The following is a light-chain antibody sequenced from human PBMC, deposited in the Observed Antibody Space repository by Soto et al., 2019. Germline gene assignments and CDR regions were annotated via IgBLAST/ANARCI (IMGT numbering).Light chain of an antibody. V-gene: IGKV2-30*02. Sequence: DVVMTQSPLSLPVTLGQPASISCRSNQSLVHSDGIAYFSWFQQRPGRSPRRLIYKGSNRDSGVPSRFSGSGSGTDFALKISRVDADDVGVYYCMQGTHWPITFGQGTRLEIK. J-gene: IGKJ5*01. CDR1: QSLVHSDGIAY. CDR2: KGS. CDR3: MQGTHWPIT.